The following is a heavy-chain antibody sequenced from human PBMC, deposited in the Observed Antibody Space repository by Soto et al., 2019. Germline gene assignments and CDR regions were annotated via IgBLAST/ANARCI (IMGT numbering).Heavy chain of an antibody. CDR3: ASVHCISTSCYEGQYNWFDP. V-gene: IGHV4-39*01. D-gene: IGHD2-2*01. CDR1: GGSISSSSYY. CDR2: IYYSGST. J-gene: IGHJ5*02. Sequence: SETLSLTCTVSGGSISSSSYYWGWIRQPPGKGLEWIGSIYYSGSTYYNPSLKSRVTISVDTSKNQFSLKLSSVTAADTAVYYCASVHCISTSCYEGQYNWFDPWGQGTLVTVSS.